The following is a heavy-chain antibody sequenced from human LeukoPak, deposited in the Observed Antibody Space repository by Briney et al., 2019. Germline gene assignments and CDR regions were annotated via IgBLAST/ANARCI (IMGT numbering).Heavy chain of an antibody. CDR1: GFTFSSYA. Sequence: GGSLRLSCAASGFTFSSYAMSWVRQAPGKGLEWVSAISGSGGSTYYADSVKGRFTISRDNSKNTLYLQMNSLRAEDTAVYYCAKGGGPGGYSYGFLGYWGQGTLVTVSS. V-gene: IGHV3-23*01. D-gene: IGHD5-18*01. CDR3: AKGGGPGGYSYGFLGY. J-gene: IGHJ4*02. CDR2: ISGSGGST.